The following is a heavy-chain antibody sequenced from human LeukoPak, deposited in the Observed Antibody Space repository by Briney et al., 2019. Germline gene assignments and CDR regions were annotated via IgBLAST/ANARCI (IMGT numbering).Heavy chain of an antibody. J-gene: IGHJ4*02. Sequence: GRSLRLSCAASGFTFSSYAMSWVRQAPGKGLEWVSAISGSGGSTYYADSVKGRFTISRDNSKNTLYLQMNSLRDEDTAVYYCAKEPRYDYVWGSYRNEQTGYFDYWGQGTLVTVSS. V-gene: IGHV3-23*01. CDR2: ISGSGGST. D-gene: IGHD3-16*02. CDR3: AKEPRYDYVWGSYRNEQTGYFDY. CDR1: GFTFSSYA.